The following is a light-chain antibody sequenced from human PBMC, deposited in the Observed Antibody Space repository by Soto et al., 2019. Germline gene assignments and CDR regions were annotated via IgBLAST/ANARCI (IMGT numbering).Light chain of an antibody. CDR1: STLLYSSNNNNY. CDR3: QQYFSAPFT. Sequence: DTVMTQSPDSLAVSLGERATINCKSSSTLLYSSNNNNYVAWYQQKPGQPPKLLIYWASTRESGVPDRFSGSGSGTDFTLTINSLQTEDVAFYYCQQYFSAPFTFGQGTKLEIE. J-gene: IGKJ2*01. V-gene: IGKV4-1*01. CDR2: WAS.